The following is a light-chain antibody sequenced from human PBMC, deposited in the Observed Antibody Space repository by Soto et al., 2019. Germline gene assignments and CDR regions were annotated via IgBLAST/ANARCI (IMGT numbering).Light chain of an antibody. CDR3: QQYGSSPLT. J-gene: IGKJ4*01. V-gene: IGKV3-20*01. Sequence: EIVLTQSPGTLSLSPGERATLSCRASQSVSSSYLAWYQQKPGQAPRLLIYGASSRATGIPDRFSGSGSGTDFPLTISRLEPEDWAVYSFQQYGSSPLTFGGGTKVEIK. CDR1: QSVSSSY. CDR2: GAS.